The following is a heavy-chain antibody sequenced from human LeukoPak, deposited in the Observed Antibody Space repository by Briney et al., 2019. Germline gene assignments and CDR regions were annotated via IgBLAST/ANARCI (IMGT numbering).Heavy chain of an antibody. Sequence: PGGSLRLSCAASGFTFSSYSMNWVRQAPGKGLEWVSSISSSSSYIYYADSVKGRFTISRDNAKNSLYLQMNSLRAEDTAVYYCARYDSSGWYKGIDYWGQGTLVTVSS. J-gene: IGHJ4*02. D-gene: IGHD6-19*01. CDR2: ISSSSSYI. CDR1: GFTFSSYS. CDR3: ARYDSSGWYKGIDY. V-gene: IGHV3-21*01.